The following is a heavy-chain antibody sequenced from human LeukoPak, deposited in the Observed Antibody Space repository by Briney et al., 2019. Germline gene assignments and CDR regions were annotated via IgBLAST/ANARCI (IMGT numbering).Heavy chain of an antibody. CDR3: AKVRGDHAHLQDDFDF. Sequence: PGGSLRLSCTASGFTFSSHAMTWVRQSAGKGLRWVSSITGSGSGAYYADSVKGRVTISRDNSKNTLFLHMDSLRVEDTAMYYCAKVRGDHAHLQDDFDFWGQGTLVTVSS. CDR2: ITGSGSGA. CDR1: GFTFSSHA. D-gene: IGHD2-21*02. V-gene: IGHV3-23*01. J-gene: IGHJ5*01.